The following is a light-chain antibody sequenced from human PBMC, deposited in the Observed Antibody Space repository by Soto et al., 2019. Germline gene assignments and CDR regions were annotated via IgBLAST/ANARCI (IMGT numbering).Light chain of an antibody. J-gene: IGKJ4*02. CDR1: QGIRED. Sequence: AIQMTQSPSSLSASVGDRVTITCRASQGIREDLGWYQVKPGKAPRLLIYTASNLQSGVPSRFSGSGSGTDFTLTIIGLQPEDVAVYYCLQEYNYPLTVGGGPRVEIK. CDR2: TAS. V-gene: IGKV1-6*01. CDR3: LQEYNYPLT.